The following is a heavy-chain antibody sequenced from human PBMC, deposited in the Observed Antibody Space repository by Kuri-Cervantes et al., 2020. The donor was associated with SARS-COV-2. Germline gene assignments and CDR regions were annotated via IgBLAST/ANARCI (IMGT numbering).Heavy chain of an antibody. CDR2: MRSTNSYI. J-gene: IGHJ5*02. D-gene: IGHD3-10*01. CDR3: ARGGEDAVQESRNWFEP. Sequence: LEWVSLMRSTNSYIKYAASVKGRLTISSDNARRSLCLQMNGLRAEDTAVYYCARGGEDAVQESRNWFEPWGQGTQVTVSS. V-gene: IGHV3-21*04.